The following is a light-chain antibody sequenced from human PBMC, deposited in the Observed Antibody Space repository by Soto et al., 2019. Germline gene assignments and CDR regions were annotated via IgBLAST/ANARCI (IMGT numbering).Light chain of an antibody. CDR2: DAS. Sequence: IVLTQSKTTLSSSPWERATLSCRASQSVSRYLGWYQQKPGQAPRLLIYDASNRATGIPARFSGSGSGTDFSLTIISLEPEDFAVYYCQQRSDWVMAFGLGTLLEIK. CDR1: QSVSRY. CDR3: QQRSDWVMA. J-gene: IGKJ5*01. V-gene: IGKV3-11*01.